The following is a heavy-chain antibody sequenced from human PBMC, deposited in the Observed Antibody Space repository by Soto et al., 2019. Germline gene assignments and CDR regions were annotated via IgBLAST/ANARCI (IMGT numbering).Heavy chain of an antibody. Sequence: SETLSLTCTVSGGSISSSSYYWGWIRQPPGKGLEWIGSIYYSGSTYYNPSLKSRVTISVDTSKNQFSLKLSSVTAADTAVYYCARAVLLWFGELFDYWGQGTLVTVSS. J-gene: IGHJ4*02. CDR1: GGSISSSSYY. CDR3: ARAVLLWFGELFDY. V-gene: IGHV4-39*07. D-gene: IGHD3-10*01. CDR2: IYYSGST.